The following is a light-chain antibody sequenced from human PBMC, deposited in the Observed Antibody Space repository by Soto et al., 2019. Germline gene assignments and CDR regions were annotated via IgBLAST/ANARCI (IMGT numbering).Light chain of an antibody. CDR2: EVS. Sequence: QSALTQPASVSGSPGQSITISCTGTSSDVGGYKYVSWYQQHPDKAPKLIIFEVSNRPSGISGRFSGSNSGNTASLTISGLQAEDEADYYCASYTSSSTSVIFGRGTKLTVL. CDR1: SSDVGGYKY. J-gene: IGLJ2*01. V-gene: IGLV2-14*01. CDR3: ASYTSSSTSVI.